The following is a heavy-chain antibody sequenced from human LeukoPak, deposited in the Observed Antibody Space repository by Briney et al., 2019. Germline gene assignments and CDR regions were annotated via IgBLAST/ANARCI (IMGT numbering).Heavy chain of an antibody. CDR3: ARDRPLYGMDV. Sequence: SETLSLTCTVSGGSISAYYWSWIRQPPGKGLEWIGNIDYSGSTNYNPSLRSRVTISEDTSKNQFSLKLTSVIAADTAVYYCARDRPLYGMDVWGQGTTVTVSS. V-gene: IGHV4-59*01. CDR2: IDYSGST. CDR1: GGSISAYY. D-gene: IGHD6-6*01. J-gene: IGHJ6*02.